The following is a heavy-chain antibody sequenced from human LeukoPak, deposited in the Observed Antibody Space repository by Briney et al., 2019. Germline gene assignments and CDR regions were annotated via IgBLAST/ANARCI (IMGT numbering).Heavy chain of an antibody. CDR2: VSSSGSTI. CDR3: AGDLKAYSSSGGVDY. Sequence: GGSLRLSCAASGFTFSGYGMNWVRQSPGKGLEWVSYVSSSGSTISYTHSVKGRFTISTDSTRNSPYLQMSSRRAEDTAVYYFAGDLKAYSSSGGVDYWGRGTLVTVSS. CDR1: GFTFSGYG. V-gene: IGHV3-48*01. D-gene: IGHD6-13*01. J-gene: IGHJ4*02.